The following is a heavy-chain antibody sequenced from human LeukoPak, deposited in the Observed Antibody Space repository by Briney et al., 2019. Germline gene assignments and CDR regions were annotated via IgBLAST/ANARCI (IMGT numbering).Heavy chain of an antibody. CDR1: GGSISSGDYY. V-gene: IGHV4-30-4*01. Sequence: SENLSLTCTVSGGSISSGDYYWSWIRQPPGKGLEWIGYIYYSGSTYHNPSLKSRVTISVDTSKNQFSLKLSSVTAADTAVYYCARSRDSTYYYDSSGSWFDPWGQGTLVTVSS. CDR2: IYYSGST. CDR3: ARSRDSTYYYDSSGSWFDP. J-gene: IGHJ5*02. D-gene: IGHD3-22*01.